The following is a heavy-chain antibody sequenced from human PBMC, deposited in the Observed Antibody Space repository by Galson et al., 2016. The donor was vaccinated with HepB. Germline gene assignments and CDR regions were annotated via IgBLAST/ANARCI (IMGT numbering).Heavy chain of an antibody. CDR3: AAERVTSSDYYYYYGMDI. CDR2: IVVGSGNT. J-gene: IGHJ6*02. Sequence: SVKVSCKASGFTFTSSAVQWVRQARGQRLEWIGWIVVGSGNTNYAQKFQERVTITREMSTSTAYMELSSLRSEDTAVYYCAAERVTSSDYYYYYGMDIWGRGTTVTVSS. D-gene: IGHD2-2*01. CDR1: GFTFTSSA. V-gene: IGHV1-58*01.